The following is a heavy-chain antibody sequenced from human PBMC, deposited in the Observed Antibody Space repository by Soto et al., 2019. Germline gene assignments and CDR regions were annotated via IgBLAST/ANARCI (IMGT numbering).Heavy chain of an antibody. CDR3: ARGEEPVAMPSGY. J-gene: IGHJ4*02. CDR1: GGSISSYY. V-gene: IGHV4-59*01. D-gene: IGHD2-2*01. CDR2: IYYSGST. Sequence: QVQLQESGPGLVKPSETLSLTCTVSGGSISSYYWSWIRQPPGKGLEWIGYIYYSGSTNYNPSLTSRVTRSVDTSKNQFSLKLSSVTAADTAVYYWARGEEPVAMPSGYWGQGTLVTVSS.